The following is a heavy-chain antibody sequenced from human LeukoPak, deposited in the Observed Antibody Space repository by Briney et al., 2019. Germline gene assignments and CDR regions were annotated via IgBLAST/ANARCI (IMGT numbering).Heavy chain of an antibody. J-gene: IGHJ4*02. CDR2: IYYSGST. V-gene: IGHV4-39*07. CDR1: GGSISSSSYY. D-gene: IGHD6-13*01. CDR3: AKSGCSSSWYFDY. Sequence: SETLSLTCTVSGGSISSSSYYWGWIRQPPGKGLEWIGSIYYSGSTYYNPSLKSRVTISVDTSKNQFSLKLSSVTAADTAVYYCAKSGCSSSWYFDYWGQGTLVTVSS.